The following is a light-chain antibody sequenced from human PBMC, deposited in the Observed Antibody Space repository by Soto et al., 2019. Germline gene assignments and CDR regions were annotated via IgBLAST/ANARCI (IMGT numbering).Light chain of an antibody. CDR3: NSYTSSSTYV. CDR2: DVT. Sequence: QSALIQPASVSGSPGQSITISCTGTSSDVGGFNYVSWYQQHPGKAPKLMIYDVTNRPSGVSYRFSGSKSGTTASLTISGLQAEDEAEYYCNSYTSSSTYVFGTGTKVTVL. CDR1: SSDVGGFNY. J-gene: IGLJ1*01. V-gene: IGLV2-14*03.